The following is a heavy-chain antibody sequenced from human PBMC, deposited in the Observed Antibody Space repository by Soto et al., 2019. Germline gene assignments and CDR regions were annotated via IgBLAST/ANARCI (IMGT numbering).Heavy chain of an antibody. CDR2: ISYDGSNK. J-gene: IGHJ4*02. CDR3: AKAYFWSGYGEGPYDY. D-gene: IGHD3-3*01. V-gene: IGHV3-30*18. Sequence: QVQLVESGGGVVQPGRSLRLSCAASGFTFSSYGMHWVRQAPGKGLEWVAVISYDGSNKYYADSVKGRFTISRDNSKNTLYLQMNSLRAEDTAVYYCAKAYFWSGYGEGPYDYWGQGTLVTVSS. CDR1: GFTFSSYG.